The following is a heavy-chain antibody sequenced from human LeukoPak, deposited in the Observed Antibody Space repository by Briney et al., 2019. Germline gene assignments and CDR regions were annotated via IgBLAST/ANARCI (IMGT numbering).Heavy chain of an antibody. V-gene: IGHV1-2*02. CDR3: ARVPPNYYDSSGYYGY. CDR1: GYTFTDSY. D-gene: IGHD3-22*01. J-gene: IGHJ4*02. Sequence: GASVKVSCKASGYTFTDSYMHWVRQAPGQGLEWMGWINPNSGGTNYAQKFQGRVTMTRDTSISTAYMELSRLRSDDTAVYYCARVPPNYYDSSGYYGYWGQGTLVTVSS. CDR2: INPNSGGT.